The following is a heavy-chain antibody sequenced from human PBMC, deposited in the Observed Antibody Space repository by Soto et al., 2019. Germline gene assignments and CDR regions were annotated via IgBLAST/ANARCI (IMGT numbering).Heavy chain of an antibody. J-gene: IGHJ4*01. CDR1: GGSISSRSYS. CDR3: ARHCGGDYDHRFDH. D-gene: IGHD2-21*02. Sequence: SDTLSLTCTVSGGSISSRSYSWGWIRQPPGKGLEWIGSMYYSGSTYYNPSLKSRVTISVDTSKNHFSLKLSSVTAADTAVYYCARHCGGDYDHRFDHWGHTTPFTDSS. CDR2: MYYSGST. V-gene: IGHV4-39*01.